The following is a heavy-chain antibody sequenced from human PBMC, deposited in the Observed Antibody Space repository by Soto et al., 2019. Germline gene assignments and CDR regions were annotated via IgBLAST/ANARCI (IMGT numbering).Heavy chain of an antibody. CDR1: GGSISSGGYS. CDR3: AREPLPISKRVAYFDY. D-gene: IGHD3-3*02. Sequence: SETLSLTCAVSGGSISSGGYSWSWIRQPPGKGLEWIGYIYHSGSTYYNPSLKSRVTISVDTSKNQFSLKLSSVTAADTAVYYCAREPLPISKRVAYFDYWGQGTRVTVSS. CDR2: IYHSGST. V-gene: IGHV4-30-2*01. J-gene: IGHJ4*02.